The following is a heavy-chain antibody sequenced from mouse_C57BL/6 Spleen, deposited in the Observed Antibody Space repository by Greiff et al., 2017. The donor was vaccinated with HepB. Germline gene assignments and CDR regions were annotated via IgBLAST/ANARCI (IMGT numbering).Heavy chain of an antibody. Sequence: EVKLVESGGDLVKPGGSLKLSCAASGFTFSSYGMSWVRQTPDKRLEWVATISSGGSYTYYPDSVKGRFTISRDNAKNTLYLQMSSLKSEDTAMYYCARHDVSPEYYFDYWGQGTTLTVSS. CDR3: ARHDVSPEYYFDY. D-gene: IGHD2-3*01. J-gene: IGHJ2*01. CDR2: ISSGGSYT. V-gene: IGHV5-6*01. CDR1: GFTFSSYG.